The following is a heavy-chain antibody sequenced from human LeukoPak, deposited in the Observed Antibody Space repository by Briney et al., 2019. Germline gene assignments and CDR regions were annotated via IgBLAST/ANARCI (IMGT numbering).Heavy chain of an antibody. D-gene: IGHD3-22*01. CDR1: GGTFSSYA. V-gene: IGHV1-69*05. CDR3: ARARSPSSGYLLRDHNWFDP. CDR2: IIPIFGTA. J-gene: IGHJ5*02. Sequence: SVKVSCKASGGTFSSYAFSWVRQAPGQGLEWMGGIIPIFGTANYAQKFQGRVTITTDESTSTAYMELSSLRSEDTAVYYCARARSPSSGYLLRDHNWFDPWGQGTLVTVSS.